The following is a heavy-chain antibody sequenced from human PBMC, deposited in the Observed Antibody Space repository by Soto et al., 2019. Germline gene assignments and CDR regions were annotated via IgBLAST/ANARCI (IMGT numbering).Heavy chain of an antibody. CDR2: ISGSGGST. CDR3: AKAGKSTGTDYYYMDV. V-gene: IGHV3-23*01. Sequence: PGGSLRVSCAASGFTFSSDAMSWVRQAPGKGLEWVSAISGSGGSTYYADSVKGRFTISRDNSKNTLYLQMNSLRAEDTAVYYCAKAGKSTGTDYYYMDVWGKGTTVTVSS. D-gene: IGHD1-1*01. J-gene: IGHJ6*03. CDR1: GFTFSSDA.